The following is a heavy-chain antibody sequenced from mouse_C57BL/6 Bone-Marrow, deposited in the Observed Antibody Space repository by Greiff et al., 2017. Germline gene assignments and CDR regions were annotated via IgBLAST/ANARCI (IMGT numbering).Heavy chain of an antibody. D-gene: IGHD1-1*01. CDR3: AKGDGSSPYWYFDV. CDR1: GYAFSSSW. J-gene: IGHJ1*03. V-gene: IGHV1-82*01. Sequence: VQLQQSGPELVKPGASVKISCKASGYAFSSSWMNWVKQRPGKGLEWIGRIYPGDGDTNYNGKFKGKATLTADKSSSTAYMQLSSLTSEDSAVYFCAKGDGSSPYWYFDVWGTGTTVTVSS. CDR2: IYPGDGDT.